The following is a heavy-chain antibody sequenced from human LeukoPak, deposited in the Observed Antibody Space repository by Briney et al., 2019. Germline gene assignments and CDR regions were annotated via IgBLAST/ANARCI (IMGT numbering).Heavy chain of an antibody. CDR2: ISGSGGST. Sequence: GGSLRLSCAASGFTFSSYAMSWVRQAPGKGLEWVSAISGSGGSTYYADSVKGRFTISRDNSKNTLYLQMNSLRAEDTAVYYCAKEKAPASGSYPYYFDYWGQGTLVTVSS. CDR3: AKEKAPASGSYPYYFDY. D-gene: IGHD1-26*01. CDR1: GFTFSSYA. V-gene: IGHV3-23*01. J-gene: IGHJ4*02.